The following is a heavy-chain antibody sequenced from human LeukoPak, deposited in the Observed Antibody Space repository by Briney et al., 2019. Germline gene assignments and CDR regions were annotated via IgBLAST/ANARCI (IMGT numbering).Heavy chain of an antibody. V-gene: IGHV4-4*07. D-gene: IGHD3-3*01. CDR1: GGSISSYY. Sequence: PSETLSLTCTVSGGSISSYYWSWIRQPAGKGLEWIGRIYTSGSTNYNPSLKSRVTMSVDTSKNQFSLKLSSVTAADTAVYYCASYGTDYDFWSGYYYFDYWGQGTLVTVSS. CDR3: ASYGTDYDFWSGYYYFDY. J-gene: IGHJ4*02. CDR2: IYTSGST.